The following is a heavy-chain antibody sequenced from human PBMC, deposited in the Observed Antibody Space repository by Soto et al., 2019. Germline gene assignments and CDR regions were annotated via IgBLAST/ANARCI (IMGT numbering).Heavy chain of an antibody. CDR1: GFTFSNYA. Sequence: EVQVLESGGGLVQPGGSLRLSCVASGFTFSNYAMTWVRQAPGKGMEWVSAIRGNGGETFYADSVKGRFTISRVNSKNTLYLQMNSLRAEDTAVYHCAKGDQERQWVFLHNRGQGTLVTISS. V-gene: IGHV3-23*01. CDR2: IRGNGGET. CDR3: AKGDQERQWVFLHN. D-gene: IGHD2-21*01. J-gene: IGHJ4*02.